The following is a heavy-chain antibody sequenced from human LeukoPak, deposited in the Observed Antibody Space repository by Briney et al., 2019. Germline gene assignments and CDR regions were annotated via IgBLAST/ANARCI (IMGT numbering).Heavy chain of an antibody. CDR2: ISGDGRDA. J-gene: IGHJ4*02. Sequence: GGSLRLSCAASGFTFSSYAMHWVRQAPGKGLEWVSLISGDGRDAYYADSVKGRFSISRDNTKNSLSLQMNILRPEDTALYYCGQDSEQQLINWAQGTLVTVSS. D-gene: IGHD6-13*01. CDR1: GFTFSSYA. CDR3: GQDSEQQLIN. V-gene: IGHV3-43*02.